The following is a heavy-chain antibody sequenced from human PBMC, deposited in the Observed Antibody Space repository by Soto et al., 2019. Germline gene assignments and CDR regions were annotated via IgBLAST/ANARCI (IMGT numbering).Heavy chain of an antibody. Sequence: GGSLRLSCAASGFPSSSYWMNWVRQAPGKGLEWVANIKQDGSEKYYVDSVKGRFTISRDNAKNSLYLQMNSLRAEDTAVYYCARNFLSPDYWGQGTLVTVSS. J-gene: IGHJ4*02. CDR3: ARNFLSPDY. CDR1: GFPSSSYW. CDR2: IKQDGSEK. V-gene: IGHV3-7*01.